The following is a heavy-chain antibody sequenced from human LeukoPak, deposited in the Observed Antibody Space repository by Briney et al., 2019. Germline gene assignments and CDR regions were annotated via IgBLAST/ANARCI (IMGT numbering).Heavy chain of an antibody. CDR2: ISSSGSTI. J-gene: IGHJ6*03. CDR3: ARGVSGSYYVLNYYYYMDV. CDR1: GFTFSSYA. V-gene: IGHV3-48*03. Sequence: PGGSLRLSCAASGFTFSSYAMSWVRQAPGKGLEWVSYISSSGSTIYYADSVKGRFTISRDNAKNSLYLQMNSLRAEDTAVYYCARGVSGSYYVLNYYYYMDVWGKGTTVTISS. D-gene: IGHD1-26*01.